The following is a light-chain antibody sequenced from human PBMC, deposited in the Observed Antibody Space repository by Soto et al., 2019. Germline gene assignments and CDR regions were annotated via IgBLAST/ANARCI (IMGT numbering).Light chain of an antibody. CDR2: GNT. V-gene: IGLV1-40*01. J-gene: IGLJ1*01. CDR1: SSNIGAGYD. Sequence: QSVLTQPPSVSGAPGLRVAISCTGSSSNIGAGYDVHWYQQLPGTAPKLLIYGNTDRPSGVPDRFSASKSGSSASLAITGLQTEDEADYYCQSYDTSLRDVFGTGTKLTVL. CDR3: QSYDTSLRDV.